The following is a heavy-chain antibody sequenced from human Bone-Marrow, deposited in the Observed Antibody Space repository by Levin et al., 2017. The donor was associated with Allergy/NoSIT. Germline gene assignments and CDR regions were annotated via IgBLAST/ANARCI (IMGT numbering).Heavy chain of an antibody. CDR3: VRAVSTVTTVYNWFDP. D-gene: IGHD4-17*01. V-gene: IGHV3-64D*06. Sequence: QSGGSLRLSCSGSGFTFNNYAMHWVRQAPGKGLEYVSAVSSNGISTYYADSVKGRFTISRDNSKNTLYLQMSSLGSEDTAVYYCVRAVSTVTTVYNWFDPWGQGTLVTVSS. J-gene: IGHJ5*02. CDR2: VSSNGIST. CDR1: GFTFNNYA.